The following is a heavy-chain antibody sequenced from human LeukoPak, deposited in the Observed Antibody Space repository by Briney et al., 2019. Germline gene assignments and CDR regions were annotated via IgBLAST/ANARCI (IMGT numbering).Heavy chain of an antibody. V-gene: IGHV4-39*02. D-gene: IGHD5-12*01. CDR2: IYYSGST. J-gene: IGHJ4*02. Sequence: PSETLSLTCSVSGGSITRESYYWGWIRQPPGKGLEWIGSIYYSGSTYYNPSLKSRVTISFDTSKNHFSLKLTSVTAADTAVYYCASGSEKIREDEHWGQGTLVTVSS. CDR3: ASGSEKIREDEH. CDR1: GGSITRESYY.